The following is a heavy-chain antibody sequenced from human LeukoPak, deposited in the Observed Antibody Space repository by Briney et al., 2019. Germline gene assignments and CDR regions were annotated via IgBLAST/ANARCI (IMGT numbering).Heavy chain of an antibody. J-gene: IGHJ4*02. CDR3: ARERYYYDSSGYYLDY. D-gene: IGHD3-22*01. V-gene: IGHV3-48*01. Sequence: GGSLRLSCAASGFTFSSYSMNWVRQAPGKGLEWVSYISSSSSTIYYADSVKGRFTISRDNAKNSLYLQMNSLRAEDTAVYYCARERYYYDSSGYYLDYWGQGTLVTVSS. CDR2: ISSSSSTI. CDR1: GFTFSSYS.